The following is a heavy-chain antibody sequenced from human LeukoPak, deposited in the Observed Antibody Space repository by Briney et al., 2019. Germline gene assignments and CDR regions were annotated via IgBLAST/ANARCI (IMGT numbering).Heavy chain of an antibody. CDR2: IKSDGSTT. V-gene: IGHV3-74*01. CDR1: GVTFSNYW. CDR3: VRLADPGY. D-gene: IGHD6-19*01. Sequence: GGSLRLSCTASGVTFSNYWMHWVRQAPGKGLVWVSRIKSDGSTTTYAYSVKGRVTISRDNAKSPLYLRMNSLRAEDTAVYYCVRLADPGYWGQGTLVTVSS. J-gene: IGHJ4*02.